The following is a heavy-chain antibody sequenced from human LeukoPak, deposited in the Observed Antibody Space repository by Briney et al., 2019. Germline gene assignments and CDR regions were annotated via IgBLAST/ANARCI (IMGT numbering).Heavy chain of an antibody. J-gene: IGHJ5*02. CDR1: GGSISSYY. CDR3: ARGGGAKRITMVRGVIPRHCWFDP. Sequence: SETLSLTCTVSGGSISSYYWSWIRQPPGKGLEWIGYIYYSGSTNYNPSLKSRVTISVDTSKNQFSLKLSSVTAADTAVYYCARGGGAKRITMVRGVIPRHCWFDPWGQGTLVTVSS. CDR2: IYYSGST. V-gene: IGHV4-59*12. D-gene: IGHD3-10*01.